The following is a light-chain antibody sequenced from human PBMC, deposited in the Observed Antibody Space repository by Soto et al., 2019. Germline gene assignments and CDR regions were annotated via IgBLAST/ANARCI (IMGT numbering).Light chain of an antibody. Sequence: EVMMTQFPDTVSVTAGETVTLSCGASQSVRTNLAWYQQRPGQAPRLLIHYASTRASDIPARFSGSGSGTNFTLAISSLQSEDFAVYYCQQYAYWPETLGQGTKVDIK. V-gene: IGKV3D-15*01. CDR1: QSVRTN. CDR2: YAS. J-gene: IGKJ1*01. CDR3: QQYAYWPET.